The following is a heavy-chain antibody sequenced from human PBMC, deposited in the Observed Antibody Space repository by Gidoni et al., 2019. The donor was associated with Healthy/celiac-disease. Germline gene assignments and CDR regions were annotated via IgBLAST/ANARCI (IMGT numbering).Heavy chain of an antibody. J-gene: IGHJ2*01. CDR2: ISSKGGST. CDR1: GFTFRSYG. CDR3: VKDPDYGGNSWWYFDL. Sequence: QLVESGGGLVQPGGSLSLSCSASGFTFRSYGMHWVRQAPGKGLEYVSAISSKGGSTYYADSVKGRFTISRDNSKNTLYLQMSSLRVEDTAVYYCVKDPDYGGNSWWYFDLWGRGTLVTVSS. V-gene: IGHV3-64D*06. D-gene: IGHD4-17*01.